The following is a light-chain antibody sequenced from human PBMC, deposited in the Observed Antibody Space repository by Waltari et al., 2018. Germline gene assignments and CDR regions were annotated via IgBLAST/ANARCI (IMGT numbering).Light chain of an antibody. CDR2: DAS. V-gene: IGKV1-33*01. CDR1: EKIRKY. Sequence: DIQMTQSPSSLSASVGARVSIPCQGREKIRKYVNCYKQKPGKAPKLLIYDASTLEVGVPSRFGGGGSGTDFTFTISTLQTEDVATYYCQQYDNLPFTFGQGTKLE. J-gene: IGKJ2*01. CDR3: QQYDNLPFT.